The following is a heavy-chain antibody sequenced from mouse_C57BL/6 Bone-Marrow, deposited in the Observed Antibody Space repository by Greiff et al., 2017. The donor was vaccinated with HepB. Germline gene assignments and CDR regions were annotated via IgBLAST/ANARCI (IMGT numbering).Heavy chain of an antibody. Sequence: QVQLQQPGAELVMPGASVKLSCKASGYTFTSYWMHWVKQRPGQGLEWIGEIDPSDSYTNYNQKFKGKSTLTVDKSSSTAYMQLSSLTSEASAVYYCTRGGVYYGNYDAMDYWGQGTSVTVSS. V-gene: IGHV1-69*01. J-gene: IGHJ4*01. CDR2: IDPSDSYT. CDR1: GYTFTSYW. CDR3: TRGGVYYGNYDAMDY. D-gene: IGHD2-1*01.